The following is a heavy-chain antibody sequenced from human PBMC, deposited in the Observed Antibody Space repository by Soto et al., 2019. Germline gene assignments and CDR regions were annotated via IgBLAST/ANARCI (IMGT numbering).Heavy chain of an antibody. J-gene: IGHJ4*02. CDR2: TYYRSRLYS. CDR1: GDSVSSNGAA. CDR3: SREPTGFHSSFDF. D-gene: IGHD3-10*01. V-gene: IGHV6-1*01. Sequence: SRTLSLTCAISGDSVSSNGAAWNWIRQSPSRGLEWLGRTYYRSRLYSDYAPSVKSRITLTPDTSQTLFSLQPNSVTPEDTAIYYCSREPTGFHSSFDFWGQAPLLTLSS.